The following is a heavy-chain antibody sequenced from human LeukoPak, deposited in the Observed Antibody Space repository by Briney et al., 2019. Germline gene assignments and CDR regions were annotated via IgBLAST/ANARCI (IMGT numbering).Heavy chain of an antibody. CDR3: AREMTTEAFDY. CDR2: IGGSGTSI. J-gene: IGHJ4*02. V-gene: IGHV3-21*01. D-gene: IGHD4-11*01. CDR1: GFTFSTYS. Sequence: GGSLRLSCAASGFTFSTYSMNWVRQAPGKGLEWVSAIGGSGTSIYYADSVKGRFTISRDNAKNSLYLQMNSLRAEDTAVYYCAREMTTEAFDYRGQGTLVTVSS.